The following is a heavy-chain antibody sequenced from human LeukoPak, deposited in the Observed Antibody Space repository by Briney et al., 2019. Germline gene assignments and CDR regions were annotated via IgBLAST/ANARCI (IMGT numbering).Heavy chain of an antibody. Sequence: ASVKVSCKASGYTFTGYYMHWVRPAPGRGLEWMGWINPNSGGTNYAQKFQGRVTMTRDTSISTAYMELSRLRSDDTAVYYCARGRIAVAGTDLGADYWGQGTLVTVSS. V-gene: IGHV1-2*02. CDR1: GYTFTGYY. J-gene: IGHJ4*02. CDR2: INPNSGGT. D-gene: IGHD6-19*01. CDR3: ARGRIAVAGTDLGADY.